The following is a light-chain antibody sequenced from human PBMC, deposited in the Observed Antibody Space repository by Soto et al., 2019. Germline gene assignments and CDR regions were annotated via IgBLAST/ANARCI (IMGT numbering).Light chain of an antibody. J-gene: IGKJ5*01. CDR2: ASS. Sequence: IQLTQSPSSLSASVGDRVTVTCRASQGIGTYLVWYQQKSGKAPTVLIYASSTLQTGVPSRFSGSGSGTDFSLTISSLEPEDFAVYYCQQRSNWPPITFGQGTRLEIK. CDR1: QGIGTY. CDR3: QQRSNWPPIT. V-gene: IGKV1-9*01.